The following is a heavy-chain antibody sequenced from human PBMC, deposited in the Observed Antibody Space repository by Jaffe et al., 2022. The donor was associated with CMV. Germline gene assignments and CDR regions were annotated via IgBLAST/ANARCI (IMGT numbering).Heavy chain of an antibody. V-gene: IGHV3-33*01. J-gene: IGHJ4*02. D-gene: IGHD3-16*01. CDR1: GFTFSSYG. CDR2: IWYDGSNK. Sequence: QVQLVESGGGVVQPGRSLRLSCAASGFTFSSYGMHWVRQAPGKGLEWVAVIWYDGSNKYYADSVKGRFTISRDNSKNTLYLQMNSLRAEDTAVYYCARDPTSLTPWFDYWGQGTLVTVSS. CDR3: ARDPTSLTPWFDY.